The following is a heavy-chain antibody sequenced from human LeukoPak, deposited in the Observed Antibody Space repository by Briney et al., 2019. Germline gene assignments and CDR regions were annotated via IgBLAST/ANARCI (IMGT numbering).Heavy chain of an antibody. J-gene: IGHJ4*02. CDR1: GFTFTDSA. CDR3: TSNTHY. CDR2: IRSKANGFVT. Sequence: GGSLRLSCAASGFTFTDSAIHWVRQASGKGLEWVGRIRSKANGFVTAYVASVKGRFTISRDDSKNTAYLQMDSLKTEDTAVYYCTSNTHYWGQGTLVTVSS. V-gene: IGHV3-73*01.